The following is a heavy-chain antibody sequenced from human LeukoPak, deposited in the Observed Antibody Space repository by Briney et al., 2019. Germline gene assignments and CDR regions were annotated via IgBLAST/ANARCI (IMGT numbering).Heavy chain of an antibody. CDR2: INPNSGGI. Sequence: GASVKVSCKTSGYTFTDYYLHWVRQAPGQGLEWMVWINPNSGGISSTQKFQGRVTMTRDTSITTVYMEVSWLTSDDTAIYYCARADRLHGGPYLIGPWGQGTLVTVSS. D-gene: IGHD3-16*01. J-gene: IGHJ5*02. CDR1: GYTFTDYY. V-gene: IGHV1-2*02. CDR3: ARADRLHGGPYLIGP.